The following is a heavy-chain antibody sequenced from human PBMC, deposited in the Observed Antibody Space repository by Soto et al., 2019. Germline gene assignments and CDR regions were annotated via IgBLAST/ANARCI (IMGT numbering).Heavy chain of an antibody. CDR1: GYIFTNYC. CDR2: IYPSDSDT. CDR3: ARGGGTSSAFDC. V-gene: IGHV5-51*01. D-gene: IGHD1-1*01. Sequence: LCESLERSCKASGYIFTNYCIGWVRQIPGQGMEWMGIIYPSDSDTRYSPSFQGQVAISADKSITTAYLQWSSLKASDTAVYYCARGGGTSSAFDCGGQRNLVTGSS. J-gene: IGHJ4*02.